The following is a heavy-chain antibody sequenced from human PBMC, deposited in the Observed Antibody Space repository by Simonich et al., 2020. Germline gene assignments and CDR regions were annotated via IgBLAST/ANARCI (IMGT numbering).Heavy chain of an antibody. CDR2: INHSGST. CDR3: ARPLGIVWAFDI. J-gene: IGHJ3*02. V-gene: IGHV4-34*01. CDR1: GGSFSGYY. D-gene: IGHD3-16*01. Sequence: QVQLQQWGAGLLKPSETLSLTCAVYGGSFSGYYWCWIRQPPGKGLEWNGEINHSGSTNYNPSLKRRVTISVDTSKNQFSLKLSSVTAADTAVYYCARPLGIVWAFDIWGQGTMVTVSS.